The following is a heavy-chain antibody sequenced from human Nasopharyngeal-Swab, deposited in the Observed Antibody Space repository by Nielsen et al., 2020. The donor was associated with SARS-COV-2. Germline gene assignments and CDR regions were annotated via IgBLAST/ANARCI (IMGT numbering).Heavy chain of an antibody. CDR3: AKASGYIGELLYYYYYMDV. V-gene: IGHV3-23*01. CDR2: ISGSGGST. Sequence: GGSLRLSCAASGFTFSSYAMSWVRQAPGKGLEWVSAISGSGGSTYYADSVKGRFTISRDNSKNTLYLQMNSLRAEDTAVYYCAKASGYIGELLYYYYYMDVWGKGTTVTFFS. CDR1: GFTFSSYA. D-gene: IGHD3-10*01. J-gene: IGHJ6*03.